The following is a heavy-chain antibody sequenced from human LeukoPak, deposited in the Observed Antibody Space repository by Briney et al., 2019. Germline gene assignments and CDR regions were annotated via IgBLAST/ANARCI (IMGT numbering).Heavy chain of an antibody. J-gene: IGHJ4*02. CDR1: GGSFSGYY. CDR2: IYYSGST. V-gene: IGHV4-34*01. Sequence: SETLSLTCAVYGGSFSGYYWSWIRQPPGKGLEWIGSIYYSGSTYYNPSLKSRVTISVDTSKNQFSLKLSSVTAADTAVYYCARHLVTGYFDYWGQGTLVTVSS. D-gene: IGHD2-21*02. CDR3: ARHLVTGYFDY.